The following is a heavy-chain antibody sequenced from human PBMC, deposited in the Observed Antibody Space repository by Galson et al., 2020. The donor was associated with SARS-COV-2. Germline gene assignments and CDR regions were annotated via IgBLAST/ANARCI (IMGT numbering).Heavy chain of an antibody. CDR3: ARVFVVVTADYFDY. J-gene: IGHJ4*02. CDR1: GFTFSDYL. D-gene: IGHD2-21*02. Sequence: GGSLRLSCAASGFTFSDYLMTWVRQAPGKGLEWVANINQDGSEKYYVDSVKGRFTISRDNAKNSLYLQMNSLRAEDTAVYYCARVFVVVTADYFDYWGQGTLVTVSS. CDR2: INQDGSEK. V-gene: IGHV3-7*03.